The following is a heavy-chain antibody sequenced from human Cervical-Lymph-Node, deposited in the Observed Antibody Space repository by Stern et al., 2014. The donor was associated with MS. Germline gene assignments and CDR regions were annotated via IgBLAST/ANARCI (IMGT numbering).Heavy chain of an antibody. D-gene: IGHD4-11*01. CDR2: ISWNGGSL. CDR3: AKDVTGLQSVRDV. Sequence: VQLVQSGGGLVQPGRSLTLSCAASGFTFDDYAMHWVRQAPGKGLEWVSGISWNGGSLGYADSVKGRFTLSRDTAQNSLYLPLNSLSTEDPALYYCAKDVTGLQSVRDVGGQGPPVSV. J-gene: IGHJ6*02. CDR1: GFTFDDYA. V-gene: IGHV3-9*01.